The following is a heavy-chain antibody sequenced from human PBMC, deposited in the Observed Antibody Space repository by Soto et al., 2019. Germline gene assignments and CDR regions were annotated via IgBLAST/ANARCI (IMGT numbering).Heavy chain of an antibody. CDR3: ARDLYGGYIFDS. D-gene: IGHD5-12*01. CDR2: ISFDGANI. J-gene: IGHJ4*02. CDR1: GFTFRNYA. V-gene: IGHV3-30-3*01. Sequence: QVHLVESGGGVVQPGTSLRLSCAASGFTFRNYAMHWVRQSPAKGLEWLAVISFDGANIFYADAAKGRFTISRDNSKETLYLQLDSLRPEDTGVYFCARDLYGGYIFDSWGQGTQVTLSS.